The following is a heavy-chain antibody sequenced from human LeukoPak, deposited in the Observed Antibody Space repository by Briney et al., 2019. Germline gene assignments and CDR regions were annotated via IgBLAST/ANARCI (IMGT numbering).Heavy chain of an antibody. J-gene: IGHJ4*02. V-gene: IGHV4-39*02. CDR2: IYYSGST. CDR3: ARDYAGRFDY. Sequence: PSETLSLTCTVSGGSISSSSYYWGWIRQPPGKGLEWIGSIYYSGSTYYNPSLKSRVTISVDTSKNQFSLKLSSVTAADTAAYYCARDYAGRFDYWGQGTLVTVSS. D-gene: IGHD1-26*01. CDR1: GGSISSSSYY.